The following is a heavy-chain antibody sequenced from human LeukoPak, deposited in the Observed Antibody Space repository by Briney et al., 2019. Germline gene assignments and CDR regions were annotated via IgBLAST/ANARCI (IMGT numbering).Heavy chain of an antibody. V-gene: IGHV4-59*08. J-gene: IGHJ4*02. CDR3: VRLGTCSGAHCHPDY. CDR2: IYYSGTT. Sequence: SETLSLTCTVSGASISSYYWSWIRQPPGGGLEWIGFIYYSGTTAYNPSLNSRVGMSVDTSKNQFSLWLSSVTAADTAVFYCVRLGTCSGAHCHPDYWGQGTLVTVSS. D-gene: IGHD2-15*01. CDR1: GASISSYY.